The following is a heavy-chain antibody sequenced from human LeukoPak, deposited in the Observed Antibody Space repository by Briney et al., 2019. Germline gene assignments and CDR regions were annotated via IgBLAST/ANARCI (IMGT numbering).Heavy chain of an antibody. CDR2: INHSGST. D-gene: IGHD2-8*02. CDR1: GGSFSGYY. V-gene: IGHV4-34*01. Sequence: SETLSLTCAVYGGSFSGYYWSWIRQPPGKGLEWIGEINHSGSTNYNPSLKSRVTISVDTSKNQFSLKLSSVTAADTAVYYCASGWSLGVWGQGTAVAVSS. J-gene: IGHJ6*02. CDR3: ASGWSLGV.